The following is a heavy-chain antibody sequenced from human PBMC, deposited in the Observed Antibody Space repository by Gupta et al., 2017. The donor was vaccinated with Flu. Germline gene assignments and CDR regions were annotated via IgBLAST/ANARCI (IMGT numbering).Heavy chain of an antibody. CDR3: VSGPPPVGSGSFDY. Sequence: QVQLQQWGAGLLKPSETLSLTSAVYGGSFSGYYWTWIRQPPGRGLEWIGEINPSGSTKYNSSLKSRVTISLDTSNSQFSLRLNSVTAADTAVYYCVSGPPPVGSGSFDYWGQGTLVTVSS. CDR2: INPSGST. CDR1: GGSFSGYY. V-gene: IGHV4-34*01. J-gene: IGHJ4*02. D-gene: IGHD3-10*01.